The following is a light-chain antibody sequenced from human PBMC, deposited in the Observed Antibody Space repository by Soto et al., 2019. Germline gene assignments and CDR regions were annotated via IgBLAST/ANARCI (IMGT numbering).Light chain of an antibody. CDR3: QQRVT. Sequence: DIQLTQSPSFLSASVGDRVTITCRASQGISSYLAWYQQKPGKAPKLLIYTASTLQSGVPSRFSGSGSGTEFTLTISSLQPENFATYYCQQRVTFGPGTKVDIK. CDR2: TAS. J-gene: IGKJ3*01. V-gene: IGKV1-9*01. CDR1: QGISSY.